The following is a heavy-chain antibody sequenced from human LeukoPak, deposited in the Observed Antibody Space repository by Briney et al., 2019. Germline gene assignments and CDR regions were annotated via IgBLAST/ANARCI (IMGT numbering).Heavy chain of an antibody. D-gene: IGHD2-15*01. CDR1: GFTFSTYA. CDR2: ISTNGGGT. CDR3: ARYCSGVSCYSGYDY. Sequence: GGSLRPSCAASGFTFSTYAMHWVRQTPGKGLECVSAISTNGGGTYYANSVKGRFTISRDNSKNTLYLQMGSLRAEDMAVYYCARYCSGVSCYSGYDYWGQGTLVTVSS. V-gene: IGHV3-64*01. J-gene: IGHJ4*02.